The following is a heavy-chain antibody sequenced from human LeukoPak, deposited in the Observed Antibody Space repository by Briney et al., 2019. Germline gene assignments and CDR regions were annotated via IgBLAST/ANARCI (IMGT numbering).Heavy chain of an antibody. D-gene: IGHD1-26*01. CDR2: ISSSSSYI. Sequence: GGSLRLSCAASGFTFSSYSMNWVRQAPGKGLEWVSSISSSSSYIYYADSVKGRFTISRDNAKNSLYLQMNSLRAEDTAVYYCARVKVGTTNRFDYWGQGTLVTVSS. CDR3: ARVKVGTTNRFDY. V-gene: IGHV3-21*01. CDR1: GFTFSSYS. J-gene: IGHJ4*02.